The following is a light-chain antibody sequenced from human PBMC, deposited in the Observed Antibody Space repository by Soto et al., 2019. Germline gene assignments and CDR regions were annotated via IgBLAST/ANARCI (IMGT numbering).Light chain of an antibody. CDR1: SSDVGTYNL. Sequence: QSALTQPASVSGSPGQSITISCTGTSSDVGTYNLVSWYQHHPGKAPKLMIYEGSKRPSGVSNRFSGSKSGNTASLTISGLQAEDEADYYCCSYAGRSTYVFGTGTKLTGL. J-gene: IGLJ1*01. CDR3: CSYAGRSTYV. V-gene: IGLV2-23*01. CDR2: EGS.